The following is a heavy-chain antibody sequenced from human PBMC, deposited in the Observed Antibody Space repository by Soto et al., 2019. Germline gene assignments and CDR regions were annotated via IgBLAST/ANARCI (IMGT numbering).Heavy chain of an antibody. CDR1: GFTFGNYA. J-gene: IGHJ4*02. CDR2: ITARGGST. Sequence: EVQLLESGGGLVQPGGSLRLSCAASGFTFGNYAMSWVRQAPGKGLEWVSAITARGGSTYYADSVKGRLTISRDNSNNTLYLQMNSLRAEDTAVYYCAKDRGGSGGRFDYWGQGTLVTVSS. V-gene: IGHV3-23*01. D-gene: IGHD6-19*01. CDR3: AKDRGGSGGRFDY.